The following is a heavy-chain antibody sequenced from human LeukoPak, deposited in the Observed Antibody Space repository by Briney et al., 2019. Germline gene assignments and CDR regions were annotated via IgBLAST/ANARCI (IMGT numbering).Heavy chain of an antibody. V-gene: IGHV3-53*01. CDR1: GLTVRSSY. J-gene: IGHJ3*02. CDR3: ARNILFAFDI. CDR2: IYNDGST. Sequence: GSLRLSCAASGLTVRSSYMSRVRQAPGKRLEWVSIIYNDGSTYYADSMKGRFTISRDNSKNTLYLQVNSLRAEDTAMYYCARNILFAFDIWGQGTMVTVSS. D-gene: IGHD2/OR15-2a*01.